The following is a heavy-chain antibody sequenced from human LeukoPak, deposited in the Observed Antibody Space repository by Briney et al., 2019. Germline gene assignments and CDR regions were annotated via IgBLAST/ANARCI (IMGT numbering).Heavy chain of an antibody. CDR1: GSTFDDYA. J-gene: IGHJ3*02. V-gene: IGHV3-9*01. CDR2: ISWNSGSI. CDR3: AGSGAFDI. Sequence: GGSLRLSCAASGSTFDDYAMHWVRQAPGKGLEWVSGISWNSGSIGYADSVKGRFTISRDNAKNSLYLQMNSLRAEDTALYYCAGSGAFDIWGQGTMVTVSS.